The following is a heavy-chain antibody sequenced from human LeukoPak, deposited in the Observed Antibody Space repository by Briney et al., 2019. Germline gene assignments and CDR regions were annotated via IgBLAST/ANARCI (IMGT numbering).Heavy chain of an antibody. CDR2: ITNSGGRT. D-gene: IGHD6-6*01. CDR3: ARGVGQLVYFDY. Sequence: GGSLRLSCAASGLIFTNYGMSWVRQAPGKELQWVSAITNSGGRTYYADSVKGRFTISRDNSKNTLYLQMNTLRAEDTAVYYCARGVGQLVYFDYWGQGTLVTVSS. J-gene: IGHJ4*02. V-gene: IGHV3-23*01. CDR1: GLIFTNYG.